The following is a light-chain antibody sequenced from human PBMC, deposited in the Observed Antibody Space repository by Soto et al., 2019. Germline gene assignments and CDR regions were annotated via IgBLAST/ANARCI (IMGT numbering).Light chain of an antibody. CDR3: QQYNSYSEA. J-gene: IGKJ1*01. CDR2: KAS. CDR1: QTISSW. V-gene: IGKV1-5*03. Sequence: DIQMTQSPSTLSGSVGDRVTITCLASQTISSWLAWYQQKPGKAPKLLIYKASTLKSGVPSRFRGSGSATELTLTISSLQPDDFATYCCQQYNSYSEAFGKGTKVDI.